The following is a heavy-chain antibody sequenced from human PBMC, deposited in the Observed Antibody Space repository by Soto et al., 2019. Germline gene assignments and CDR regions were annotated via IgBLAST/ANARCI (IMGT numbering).Heavy chain of an antibody. J-gene: IGHJ4*02. V-gene: IGHV4-31*03. CDR1: GGSISSGGYY. CDR3: ARDVARGGNFAS. Sequence: QVQLQESGPGLVKPSQTLSLTCTVSGGSISSGGYYWSWIRQHPGKGLEWIGYIYYSGSTYYNPSLTSRVTRSVDTSTNQFSLKLSSVTAADTAVYYCARDVARGGNFASWGQGTLVTVSS. CDR2: IYYSGST. D-gene: IGHD3-16*01.